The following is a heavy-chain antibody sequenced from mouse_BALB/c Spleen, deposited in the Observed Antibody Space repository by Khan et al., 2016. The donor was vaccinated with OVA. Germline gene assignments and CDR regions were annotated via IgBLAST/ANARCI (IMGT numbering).Heavy chain of an antibody. J-gene: IGHJ2*01. CDR1: GFTFSNYA. D-gene: IGHD1-1*01. CDR2: IGSGGST. V-gene: IGHV5-6-5*01. CDR3: GRGYGGSGVEY. Sequence: EVELVESGGGLVKPGGSLKLSCAASGFTFSNYAMSWVRQTPEKRLEWVASIGSGGSTYYPASVLGRFTISRDHAWDILYLLMSSLWSEATAISCGGRGYGGSGVEYGGQGTTLTDS.